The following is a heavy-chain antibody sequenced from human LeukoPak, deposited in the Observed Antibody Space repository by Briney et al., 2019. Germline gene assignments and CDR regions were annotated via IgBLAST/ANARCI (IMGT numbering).Heavy chain of an antibody. D-gene: IGHD5-12*01. CDR3: VRGFEVGGYDLGGFDY. CDR1: GYTFTSYA. Sequence: ASVKVSCKASGYTFTSYAMHWVRQAPGQRLEWMGWINAGNGNTKYSQKFQGRVTITRDTSASTAYMELSSLRSEDTAVYYCVRGFEVGGYDLGGFDYWGQGTLVTVSS. J-gene: IGHJ4*02. CDR2: INAGNGNT. V-gene: IGHV1-3*01.